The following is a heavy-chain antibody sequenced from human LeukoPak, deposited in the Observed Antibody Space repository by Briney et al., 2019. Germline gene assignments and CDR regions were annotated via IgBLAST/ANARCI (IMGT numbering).Heavy chain of an antibody. Sequence: PSETLSLTCTVSRGSISRGSYSWSWIRQPAGKGLEWVGRFYTSASTYYNPSLKSRVTISVDTSKNQFSLNLSSVTAADTAVYYCARGKYSSTLYYFYYMDVWGKGTTVTVSS. J-gene: IGHJ6*03. CDR3: ARGKYSSTLYYFYYMDV. CDR1: RGSISRGSYS. V-gene: IGHV4-61*02. CDR2: FYTSAST. D-gene: IGHD6-19*01.